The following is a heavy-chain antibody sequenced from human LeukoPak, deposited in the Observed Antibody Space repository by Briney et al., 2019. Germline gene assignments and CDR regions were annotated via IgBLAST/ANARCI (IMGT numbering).Heavy chain of an antibody. V-gene: IGHV4-4*07. Sequence: PSETLSLTCTLSGGSISSYYWSWIRQPAGKGLEWIGRIYTSGRTNYNPSLKSRVTMSVDTSKNQFSLRLSSVTAADTAVYYCARELPMTIFGDGWFDPWGQGTLVTVSS. CDR2: IYTSGRT. CDR3: ARELPMTIFGDGWFDP. CDR1: GGSISSYY. J-gene: IGHJ5*02. D-gene: IGHD3-3*01.